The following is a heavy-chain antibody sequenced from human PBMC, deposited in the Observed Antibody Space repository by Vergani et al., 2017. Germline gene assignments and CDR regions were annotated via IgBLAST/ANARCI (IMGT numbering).Heavy chain of an antibody. V-gene: IGHV4-39*01. Sequence: QMQLQESGPGLVKPSETLSLSCTVSGDSISTSSYAWGWIRQPPGKTLEWIGTVFYGGRTSYNPSLKSRVTLPLDTSKRQISLHLTSVTAADTAVYYCARQMSVVRPSSRAAFDCWGEGTLVAVSS. CDR2: VFYGGRT. J-gene: IGHJ4*02. CDR3: ARQMSVVRPSSRAAFDC. D-gene: IGHD2-21*01. CDR1: GDSISTSSYA.